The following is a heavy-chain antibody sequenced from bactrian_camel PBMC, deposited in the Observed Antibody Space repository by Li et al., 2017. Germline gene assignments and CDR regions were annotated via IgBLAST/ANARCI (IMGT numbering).Heavy chain of an antibody. CDR2: ISDDSRTT. CDR1: GFPFGDHV. D-gene: IGHD2*01. J-gene: IGHJ4*01. V-gene: IGHV3S1*01. Sequence: HVQLVESGGGSVQAGESLRLSCVASGFPFGDHVIHWVRQAPGKEFEWVASISDDSRTTDYGGFLKTRFTVSRDNAKSTLYLEMTNLRSEDTATYYCAKSLASALGGTGRSPGTQVTVS.